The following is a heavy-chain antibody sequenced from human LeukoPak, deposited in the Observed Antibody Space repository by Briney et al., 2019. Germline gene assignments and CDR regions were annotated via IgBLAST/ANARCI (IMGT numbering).Heavy chain of an antibody. V-gene: IGHV1-3*01. CDR3: ARGFGILTGYYYDY. CDR2: INAGSGNT. D-gene: IGHD3-9*01. J-gene: IGHJ4*02. CDR1: GYTFTSYA. Sequence: GASVKVSCKASGYTFTSYAMHWVRQAPGQRLEWMGWINAGSGNTKYSQKFQGRVTITRDTSASTAYMELSSLRSEDTAVYYCARGFGILTGYYYDYWGQGTLVTVSS.